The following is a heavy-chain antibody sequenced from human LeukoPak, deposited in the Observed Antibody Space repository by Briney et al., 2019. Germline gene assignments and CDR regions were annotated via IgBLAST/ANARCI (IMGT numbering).Heavy chain of an antibody. CDR1: GGSISSYY. CDR3: ARGHSSGYFDY. CDR2: IYYSGST. J-gene: IGHJ4*02. V-gene: IGHV4-59*01. D-gene: IGHD3-22*01. Sequence: SETLSLTCTVSGGSISSYYWSWIRQPPGKGLEWIGYIYYSGSTNYNPSLKSRVTISVDTSKNQFSLKLSSVTAADTAVYYCARGHSSGYFDYWGQGTLVTVSS.